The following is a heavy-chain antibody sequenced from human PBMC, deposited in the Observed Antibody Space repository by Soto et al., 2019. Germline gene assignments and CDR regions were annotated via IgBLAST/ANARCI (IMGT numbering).Heavy chain of an antibody. J-gene: IGHJ4*02. D-gene: IGHD6-19*01. CDR1: GGSISSYY. Sequence: SETLSLTCTVSGGSISSYYWSWIRQPPGKGLEWIGYIYYSGSTNYNPSLRSRVTISVDTSKNQFSLKLSSVTAADTAVYYCARHSFKGAGQIDYWGQGTLVTVPQ. CDR3: ARHSFKGAGQIDY. CDR2: IYYSGST. V-gene: IGHV4-59*01.